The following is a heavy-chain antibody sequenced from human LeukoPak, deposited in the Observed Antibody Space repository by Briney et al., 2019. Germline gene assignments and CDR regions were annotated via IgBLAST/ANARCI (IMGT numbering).Heavy chain of an antibody. Sequence: PGGSLRLSCVASGFPFSTYAMHWVRQAPGKGLECVSGINSNGTYTNYAASVEGGFTISRDDSKNTLYLRMGSLRPEDMAVYYCARVSGYSYGQWGQGTLVTVSS. V-gene: IGHV3-64*02. CDR2: INSNGTYT. J-gene: IGHJ4*02. CDR1: GFPFSTYA. D-gene: IGHD5-18*01. CDR3: ARVSGYSYGQ.